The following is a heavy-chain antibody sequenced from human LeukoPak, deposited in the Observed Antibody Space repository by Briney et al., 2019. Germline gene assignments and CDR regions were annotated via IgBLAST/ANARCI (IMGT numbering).Heavy chain of an antibody. D-gene: IGHD3-3*01. CDR2: IKQDGSEK. CDR3: ARDNGVVHGVYYMDV. V-gene: IGHV3-7*01. J-gene: IGHJ6*03. Sequence: GGSLRLSCAASGFTFSNYWMTWVRQAPGKGLEWVADIKQDGSEKLYVKSVRGRFTISRDNAKTSLFPQMNSLRAEDTAVYYCARDNGVVHGVYYMDVWGKGTTVTVS. CDR1: GFTFSNYW.